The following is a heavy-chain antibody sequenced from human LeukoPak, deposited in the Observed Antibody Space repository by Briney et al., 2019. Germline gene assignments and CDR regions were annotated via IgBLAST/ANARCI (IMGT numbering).Heavy chain of an antibody. CDR1: GYTFTSYG. V-gene: IGHV1-18*01. J-gene: IGHJ4*02. CDR2: ISAYNGNT. CDR3: ANFNYYDSRGYFFGGGSDY. D-gene: IGHD3-22*01. Sequence: GASVKVSCKASGYTFTSYGISWVRQAPGQGLEWMGWISAYNGNTNYAQKLQGRVTMTTDTSTSTAYMELRSLRSDDTAVYYCANFNYYDSRGYFFGGGSDYWGQGTLVTVSS.